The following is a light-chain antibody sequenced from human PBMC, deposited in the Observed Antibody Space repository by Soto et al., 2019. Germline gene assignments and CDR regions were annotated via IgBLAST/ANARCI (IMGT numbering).Light chain of an antibody. V-gene: IGKV3-11*01. CDR2: GAS. Sequence: EIVFTPSPATLSLSPGERATLSCRASQSVSSNLAWYQQKPGQAPRLLIYGASSRATGIPDRFSGSGSGTDFTLTISSLEPEDSAVYYCQQRHMWPITFGQGTRLEIK. J-gene: IGKJ5*01. CDR1: QSVSSN. CDR3: QQRHMWPIT.